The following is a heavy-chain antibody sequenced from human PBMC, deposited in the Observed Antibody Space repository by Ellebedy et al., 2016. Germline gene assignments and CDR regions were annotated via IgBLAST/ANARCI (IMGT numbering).Heavy chain of an antibody. V-gene: IGHV3-48*02. D-gene: IGHD5-18*01. CDR1: GFTFSSYS. CDR2: ISSSSSTI. CDR3: ARVRGGYSYGYWTFDY. J-gene: IGHJ4*02. Sequence: GESLKISCAASGFTFSSYSMNWVRQAPGKGLEWVSYISSSSSTIYYADSVKGRFTISRDNAKNSLYLQMNSLRDEDTAVYYCARVRGGYSYGYWTFDYWGQGTLVTVSS.